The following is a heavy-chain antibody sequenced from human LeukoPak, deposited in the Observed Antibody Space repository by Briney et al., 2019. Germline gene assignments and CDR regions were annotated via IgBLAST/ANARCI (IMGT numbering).Heavy chain of an antibody. Sequence: GGSLRLSCAVTGFNLRSYWIQCVRHSPGEWLELVARINGEGSRISYADSGRGRFTISRDNAKNTAYLQMNSLRAEDTALYYCARDPGYYYYGMDVWGQGTTVVVSS. CDR3: ARDPGYYYYGMDV. CDR2: INGEGSRI. J-gene: IGHJ6*02. CDR1: GFNLRSYW. V-gene: IGHV3-74*01.